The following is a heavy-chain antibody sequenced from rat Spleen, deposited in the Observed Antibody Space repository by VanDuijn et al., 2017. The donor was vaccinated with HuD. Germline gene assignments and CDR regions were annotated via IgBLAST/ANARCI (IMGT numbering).Heavy chain of an antibody. Sequence: EVQLVESGGDLVQPGRSLKLSCVASGFTFSNSYMAWVRQAPTKGLEWVASISIGGYNTYYRDSVKGRFSISRDDAKSTLYLRMDSLRSEDTATYYCARRGNSVFWNFDFWGPGTMVSVSS. D-gene: IGHD4-4*01. J-gene: IGHJ1*01. CDR2: ISIGGYNT. CDR1: GFTFSNSY. V-gene: IGHV5-25*01. CDR3: ARRGNSVFWNFDF.